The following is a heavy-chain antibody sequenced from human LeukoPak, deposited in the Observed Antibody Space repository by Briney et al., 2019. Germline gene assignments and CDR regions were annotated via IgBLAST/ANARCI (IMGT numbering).Heavy chain of an antibody. CDR3: ATYSFDRGYYFDY. J-gene: IGHJ4*02. D-gene: IGHD3-22*01. CDR1: GFSFSSYA. V-gene: IGHV3-30*03. Sequence: PPGRSLILSCAASGFSFSSYAIHWVRQAPGRGLEWVAVISYDGSHKYYRDSVQGRVTISRDNSKNSLYLQMNSLRAEDTALYYCATYSFDRGYYFDYWGQGTLVTVSS. CDR2: ISYDGSHK.